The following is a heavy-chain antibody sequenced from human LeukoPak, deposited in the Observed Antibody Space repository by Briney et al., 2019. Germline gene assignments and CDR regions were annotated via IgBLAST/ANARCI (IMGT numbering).Heavy chain of an antibody. Sequence: SETLSLTCIVSGGSISSYYWNWFRPPPGEGLEWIGYISNSGGTNYNPSLKSRVTISVDTSKNQFSLRVSSVTAADTAVYYCATTICSGGSCPGYWGQGTLVTVSS. CDR2: ISNSGGT. D-gene: IGHD2-15*01. CDR3: ATTICSGGSCPGY. J-gene: IGHJ4*02. CDR1: GGSISSYY. V-gene: IGHV4-59*01.